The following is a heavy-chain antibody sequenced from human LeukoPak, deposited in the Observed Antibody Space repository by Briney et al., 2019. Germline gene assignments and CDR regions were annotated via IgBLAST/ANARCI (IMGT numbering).Heavy chain of an antibody. J-gene: IGHJ6*02. CDR2: IVVGSGNT. V-gene: IGHV1-58*02. CDR3: AAEVGILTGYYHYGMDV. CDR1: GFTFTSSA. Sequence: GASVKVSCKASGFTFTSSAMQWVRQARGQRLEWIGWIVVGSGNTDYAQKFQERVTITRDMSTSTAYMELSSLRSEDTAVYYCAAEVGILTGYYHYGMDVWGQGTTVTVSS. D-gene: IGHD3-9*01.